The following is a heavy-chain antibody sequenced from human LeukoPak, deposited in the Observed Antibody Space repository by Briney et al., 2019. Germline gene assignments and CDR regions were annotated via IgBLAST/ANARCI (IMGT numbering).Heavy chain of an antibody. CDR2: IRYDGSNK. CDR3: AREGYCSRTSCYPDY. D-gene: IGHD2-2*01. Sequence: PGGSLRLSCAASGFTFSSYGMHRVRQAPGKGLEWVAFIRYDGSNKYYADSVKGRFTISRDNSKNTLYLQMNSLRAEDTAFYYCAREGYCSRTSCYPDYWGQGALVTVSS. CDR1: GFTFSSYG. V-gene: IGHV3-30*02. J-gene: IGHJ4*02.